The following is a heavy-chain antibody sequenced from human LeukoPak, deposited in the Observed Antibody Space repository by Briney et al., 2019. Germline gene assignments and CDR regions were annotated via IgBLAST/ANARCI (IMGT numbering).Heavy chain of an antibody. Sequence: GGSLRLSCAASGFTFSDYYMSWIRQAPGKGLEWVSYISSSSSYTNYADSVKGRFTISRDNAKNSLYLQMNSLRAEDTAVYYCATPDRVRYCSGGSCYREYYFDYWGQGTLVTVSS. CDR1: GFTFSDYY. CDR2: ISSSSSYT. V-gene: IGHV3-11*03. D-gene: IGHD2-15*01. J-gene: IGHJ4*02. CDR3: ATPDRVRYCSGGSCYREYYFDY.